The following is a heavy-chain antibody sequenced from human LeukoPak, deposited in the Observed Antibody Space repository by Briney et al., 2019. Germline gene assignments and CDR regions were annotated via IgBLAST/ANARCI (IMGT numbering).Heavy chain of an antibody. CDR1: GGSISSSSYY. CDR2: IYYSGST. Sequence: SETLSLTCTVSGGSISSSSYYWGWIRQPPGKGLEWIGSIYYSGSTYYNPSLKSRVTISVNTSKNQFSLKLSSVTAADTAVYYCAREYYDILTGYYNPIYYFDYWGQGTLVTVSS. V-gene: IGHV4-39*07. D-gene: IGHD3-9*01. J-gene: IGHJ4*02. CDR3: AREYYDILTGYYNPIYYFDY.